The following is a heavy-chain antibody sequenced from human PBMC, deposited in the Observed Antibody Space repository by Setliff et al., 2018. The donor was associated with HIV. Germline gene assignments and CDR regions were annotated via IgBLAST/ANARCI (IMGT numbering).Heavy chain of an antibody. V-gene: IGHV4-31*11. J-gene: IGHJ2*01. D-gene: IGHD4-17*01. CDR2: IYYSGTT. Sequence: SQTLSLTCAVSGGSISSGGYYWNWIRQHPGKGLEWIGYIYYSGTTYYNPSLKSRVTISVDKSKNQFSLKLNSVTAADTAVYYCARRYGDYKIGDWFFDLWGRGTLVTVS. CDR1: GGSISSGGYY. CDR3: ARRYGDYKIGDWFFDL.